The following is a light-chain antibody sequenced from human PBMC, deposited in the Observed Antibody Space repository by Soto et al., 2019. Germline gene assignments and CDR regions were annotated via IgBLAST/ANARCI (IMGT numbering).Light chain of an antibody. Sequence: EIVMTQSPATLSVYTGERATLSCRASQSVSSNLAWYQQKPGQAPRLLIYGASTRATGIPARFSGSGSGTEFALTITGLQSEDFTVYFCQQYNTRPQTFGQGTKVDI. V-gene: IGKV3-15*01. CDR2: GAS. CDR1: QSVSSN. CDR3: QQYNTRPQT. J-gene: IGKJ1*01.